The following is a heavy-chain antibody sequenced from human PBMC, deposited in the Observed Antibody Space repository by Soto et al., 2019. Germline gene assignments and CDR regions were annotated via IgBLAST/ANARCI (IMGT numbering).Heavy chain of an antibody. CDR2: MNPNSGNT. J-gene: IGHJ5*02. V-gene: IGHV1-8*01. CDR1: GYTFTSYD. CDR3: ARGNYDFWSGDLNWFDP. Sequence: QVQLVQSGAEVKKPGASVKVSCKASGYTFTSYDINWVRQATGQGLEWMGWMNPNSGNTGYAQKFQGRVTMTRNTSXSXXYRELSSRRSEDTAVYYCARGNYDFWSGDLNWFDPWGQGTLVTVSS. D-gene: IGHD3-3*01.